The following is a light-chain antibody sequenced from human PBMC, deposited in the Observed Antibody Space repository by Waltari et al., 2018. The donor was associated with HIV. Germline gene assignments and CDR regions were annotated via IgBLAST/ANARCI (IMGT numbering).Light chain of an antibody. Sequence: DIQMTQSPSSLSASVGDRVTITCRASQSIRDYLNWYQQKPGKVPKLLIYAASSLQSGVPSRFSGSGSGTDFTLTIISLQPEDFATYYCQQSYSTWTFGQGTKVEIK. V-gene: IGKV1-39*01. CDR3: QQSYSTWT. J-gene: IGKJ1*01. CDR2: AAS. CDR1: QSIRDY.